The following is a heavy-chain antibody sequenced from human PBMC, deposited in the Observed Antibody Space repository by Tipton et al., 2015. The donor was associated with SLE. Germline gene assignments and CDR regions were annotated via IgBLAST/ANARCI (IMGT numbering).Heavy chain of an antibody. CDR2: INSDGSDT. D-gene: IGHD3-16*01. V-gene: IGHV3-74*01. CDR1: GFTFNNYW. Sequence: SLRLSCAASGFTFNNYWMHWVRQAPGKGLVWVSRINSDGSDTTYTDSVKGRFTISRDNAKNTLYLQMNSLRAEDTAVYYCVRDWAYAFDIWGQGTMVTVSS. CDR3: VRDWAYAFDI. J-gene: IGHJ3*02.